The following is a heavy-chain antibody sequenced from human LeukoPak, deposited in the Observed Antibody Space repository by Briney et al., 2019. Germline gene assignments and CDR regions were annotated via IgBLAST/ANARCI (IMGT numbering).Heavy chain of an antibody. Sequence: PGGSLRLSCAASGFTFSSYRMHWVRQAPGKGLVWVSRVNSDGSSTTYADSVKGRFTISRDNAKNTLYLQMNSLRAEDTAVYYCARGSTQYSSGWYGLDYWGQGTLVTVSS. J-gene: IGHJ4*02. D-gene: IGHD6-19*01. CDR1: GFTFSSYR. V-gene: IGHV3-74*01. CDR2: VNSDGSST. CDR3: ARGSTQYSSGWYGLDY.